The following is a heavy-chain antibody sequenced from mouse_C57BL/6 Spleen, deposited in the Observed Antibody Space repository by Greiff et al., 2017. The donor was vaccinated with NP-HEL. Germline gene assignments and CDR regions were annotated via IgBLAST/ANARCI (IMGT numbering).Heavy chain of an antibody. D-gene: IGHD2-5*01. CDR3: ARHYSNRFAY. CDR2: ISYDGSN. J-gene: IGHJ3*01. CDR1: GYSITSGYY. V-gene: IGHV3-6*01. Sequence: EVQVVESGPGLVKPSQSLSLTCSVTGYSITSGYYWNWIRQFPGNKLEWMGYISYDGSNNYNPSLKNRISITRDTSKNQFFLKLNSVTTEDTATYYCARHYSNRFAYWGQGTLVTVSA.